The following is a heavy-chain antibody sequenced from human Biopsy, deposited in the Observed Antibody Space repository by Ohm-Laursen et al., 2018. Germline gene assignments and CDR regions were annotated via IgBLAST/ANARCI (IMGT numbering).Heavy chain of an antibody. D-gene: IGHD1-26*01. CDR1: ENTFSNYA. V-gene: IGHV1-69*04. CDR2: IIPKVDII. Sequence: SSVKVSCKVSENTFSNYAVSWVRQAPGQGPEWVGRIIPKVDIISYAPKFQGRVTISADPSTATVYMELSRLRFEDTAIFYCVQDGPSFLVGATGFDYWGQGTLVAVSS. CDR3: VQDGPSFLVGATGFDY. J-gene: IGHJ4*02.